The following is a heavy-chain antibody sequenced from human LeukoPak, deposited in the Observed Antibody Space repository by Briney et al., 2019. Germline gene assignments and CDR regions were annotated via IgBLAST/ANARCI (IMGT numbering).Heavy chain of an antibody. J-gene: IGHJ4*02. D-gene: IGHD2-15*01. CDR3: ARDGGEWWPLDE. V-gene: IGHV3-7*01. CDR2: IKPDATKT. CDR1: GFPFKGYW. Sequence: GGSLRLSCVASGFPFKGYWMTWVRQSPGKGLDWVANIKPDATKTNYLDSVKGRFTISRDNARDSLFLEMNNLRVDGAAVYYCARDGGEWWPLDEWGQGSLVSVSS.